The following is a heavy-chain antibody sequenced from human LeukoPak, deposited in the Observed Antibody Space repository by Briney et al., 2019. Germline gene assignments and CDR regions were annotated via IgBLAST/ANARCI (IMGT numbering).Heavy chain of an antibody. CDR2: INPNSGGT. CDR1: GYTFTGYY. J-gene: IGHJ3*02. D-gene: IGHD6-6*01. CDR3: ARDSSEYSSSYDAFDI. Sequence: ASVKVSCKASGYTFTGYYMHWVRQAPGQGLEWKGWINPNSGGTNYAQKFQGRVTMTRDTSTSTVYMELSSLRSEDTAVYYCARDSSEYSSSYDAFDIWGQGTMVTVSS. V-gene: IGHV1-2*02.